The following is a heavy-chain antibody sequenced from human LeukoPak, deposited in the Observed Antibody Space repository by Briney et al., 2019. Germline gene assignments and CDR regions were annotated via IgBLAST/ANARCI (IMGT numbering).Heavy chain of an antibody. D-gene: IGHD6-19*01. CDR2: INPNSGGT. CDR1: GYTFTGYY. Sequence: ASVKVSCKASGYTFTGYYMHWVRQAPGQGLEWMGWINPNSGGTNYAQKFQGRVTMTRDTSISTAYMELSRLRSDDTAAYYCARDGAYSSGWYYYYYYYGMDAWGQGTTVTVSS. J-gene: IGHJ6*02. V-gene: IGHV1-2*02. CDR3: ARDGAYSSGWYYYYYYYGMDA.